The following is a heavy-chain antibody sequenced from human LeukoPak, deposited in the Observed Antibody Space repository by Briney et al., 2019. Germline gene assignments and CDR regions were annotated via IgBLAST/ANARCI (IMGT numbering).Heavy chain of an antibody. J-gene: IGHJ4*02. V-gene: IGHV3-7*01. CDR2: INQDASAK. Sequence: GGSLRLSCAASGFTFSSYAMTWVRQAPGKGLEWVANINQDASAKYYVASVRGRFTISRDNAKNSIYLQMNSLRVDDTAVYYCARWNIRGTAHQLDYWGQGSLVTVSS. D-gene: IGHD1-7*01. CDR3: ARWNIRGTAHQLDY. CDR1: GFTFSSYA.